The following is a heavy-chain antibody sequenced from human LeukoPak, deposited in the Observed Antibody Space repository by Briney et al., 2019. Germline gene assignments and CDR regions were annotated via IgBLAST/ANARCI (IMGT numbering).Heavy chain of an antibody. CDR2: IRYDGSNK. J-gene: IGHJ4*02. D-gene: IGHD3-9*01. CDR1: GFTFSSYG. Sequence: GGSLRLSCAASGFTFSSYGIHWVRQAPGKGLEWVAFIRYDGSNKYYADSVKGRFTISRDNSKNTLYLQMNSLRAEDTAVYYCARDEDDILTGYYFPDYWGQGTLVTVSS. CDR3: ARDEDDILTGYYFPDY. V-gene: IGHV3-30*02.